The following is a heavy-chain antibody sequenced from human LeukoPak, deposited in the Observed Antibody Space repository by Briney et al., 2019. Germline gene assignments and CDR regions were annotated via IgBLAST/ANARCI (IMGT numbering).Heavy chain of an antibody. CDR2: IYHSGST. V-gene: IGHV4-4*02. D-gene: IGHD2-2*01. J-gene: IGHJ6*02. CDR3: ARVQLGYYYYYYGMDV. CDR1: GGSISSSNW. Sequence: SGTLSLTCAVSGGSISSSNWWSWVRQPPGKGLEWIGEIYHSGSTNYNPSLKSRVTISVDKSKNQFSPKLSSVTAADTAVYYCARVQLGYYYYYYGMDVWGQGTTVTVSS.